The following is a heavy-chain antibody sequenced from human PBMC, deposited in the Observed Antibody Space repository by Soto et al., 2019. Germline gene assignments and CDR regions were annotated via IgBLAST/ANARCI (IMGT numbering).Heavy chain of an antibody. CDR2: IYYSGST. CDR3: ARADYDYGVPPKGYFDY. D-gene: IGHD4-17*01. J-gene: IGHJ4*02. Sequence: SETLSLTCTVSGGSISSGGYYWSWIRQHPGKGLEWIGYIYYSGSTYYNPSLKSRVTISVDTSKNQFSLKLSSVTAADTAVYYCARADYDYGVPPKGYFDYWGQGTLVTVSS. V-gene: IGHV4-31*03. CDR1: GGSISSGGYY.